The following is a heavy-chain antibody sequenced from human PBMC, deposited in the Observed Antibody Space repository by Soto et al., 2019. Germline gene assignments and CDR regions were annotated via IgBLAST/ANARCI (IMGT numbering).Heavy chain of an antibody. CDR3: ARVRRSGWYLDY. V-gene: IGHV4-59*08. Sequence: PSETLSLTCTVSGGSISSYYWSWIRQPPGKGLEWIGYIYYSGSTNYNPSLKSRVTISVDTSKNQLSLKLSSVTAADTAVYYCARVRRSGWYLDYWGQGTLVTVSS. D-gene: IGHD6-19*01. CDR1: GGSISSYY. CDR2: IYYSGST. J-gene: IGHJ4*02.